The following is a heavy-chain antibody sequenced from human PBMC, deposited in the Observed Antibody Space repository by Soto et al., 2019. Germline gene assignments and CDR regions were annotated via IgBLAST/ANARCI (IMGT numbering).Heavy chain of an antibody. J-gene: IGHJ4*02. CDR1: GFTFDDYT. D-gene: IGHD7-27*01. CDR3: AKAWGIDY. Sequence: HPGGSLRLSCAASGFTFDDYTMHWVRQAPGKGLEWVAVIWYDGSNKYYADSVRGRFTISRDNSKNTLYLQMNSLRVEDTAIYYCAKAWGIDYWGQGTLVTVSS. V-gene: IGHV3-33*08. CDR2: IWYDGSNK.